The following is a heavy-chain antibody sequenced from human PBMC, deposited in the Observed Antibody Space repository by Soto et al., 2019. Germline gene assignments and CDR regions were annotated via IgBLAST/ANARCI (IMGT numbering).Heavy chain of an antibody. V-gene: IGHV1-18*01. J-gene: IGHJ4*02. CDR3: ARDRFCTGGSCHAFRADI. CDR2: ISAYNGNT. D-gene: IGHD2-15*01. CDR1: GYSLSNYG. Sequence: ASVKVSCKASGYSLSNYGFSWMRQAPGHGLEWMGWISAYNGNTNYARSFRGRVTMTTDTSTNTTYMELRSLRVDDTAMYFCARDRFCTGGSCHAFRADIWGQGTLVTVSS.